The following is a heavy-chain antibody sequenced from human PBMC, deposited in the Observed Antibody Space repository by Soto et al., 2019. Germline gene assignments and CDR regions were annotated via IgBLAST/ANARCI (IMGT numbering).Heavy chain of an antibody. V-gene: IGHV5-51*01. Sequence: PGESLKISCKGSGYSFTSYWIGWVRQMPGKGLEWMGIIYPGDSDTRYSPSFQGQVTISADKSISTAYLQWSSLKASDTAMYYCAIHPFIAAAGTTNFXYWGQGTLVTVSS. CDR2: IYPGDSDT. CDR1: GYSFTSYW. J-gene: IGHJ4*02. D-gene: IGHD6-13*01. CDR3: AIHPFIAAAGTTNFXY.